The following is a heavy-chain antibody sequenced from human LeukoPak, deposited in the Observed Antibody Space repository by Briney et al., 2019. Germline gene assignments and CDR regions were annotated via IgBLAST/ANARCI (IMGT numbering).Heavy chain of an antibody. Sequence: GGSLRLSCAASGFTFSDYNMRWIRQAPGKGLEWVSSISRSGSTKYYADSVKGRFTISRDNSKNTLYLQMNSLRAEDTAVYYCARSYSSGWYVGAFDIWGQGTMVTVSS. CDR3: ARSYSSGWYVGAFDI. CDR2: ISRSGSTK. V-gene: IGHV3-11*01. CDR1: GFTFSDYN. D-gene: IGHD6-19*01. J-gene: IGHJ3*02.